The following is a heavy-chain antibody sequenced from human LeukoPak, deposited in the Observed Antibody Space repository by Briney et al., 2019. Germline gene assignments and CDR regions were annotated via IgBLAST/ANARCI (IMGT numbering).Heavy chain of an antibody. CDR3: ASCVGSCYSAPFDY. J-gene: IGHJ4*02. V-gene: IGHV3-48*01. Sequence: PGGSLRLSCTASGFTFNTYSMNWVRQAPGKGLEWVSYISSSSTIYYADSVKGRFTISRDNAKNSLYLQMNSLRAEDTAVYYCASCVGSCYSAPFDYWGQGTLVTVSS. D-gene: IGHD2-15*01. CDR2: ISSSSTI. CDR1: GFTFNTYS.